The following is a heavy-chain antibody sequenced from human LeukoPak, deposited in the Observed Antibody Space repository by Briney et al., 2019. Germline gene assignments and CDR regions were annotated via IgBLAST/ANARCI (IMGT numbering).Heavy chain of an antibody. Sequence: GGSLRLSCAASGFTFGSLSMKWVRQAPGKGLEWVSSISGSSTYIYYADSVKGRLTIARDNAKNSLYLQMNSLRAADTAVYYCAREMIGRDYGMDVWGQGTTVIVSS. J-gene: IGHJ6*02. CDR3: AREMIGRDYGMDV. CDR1: GFTFGSLS. D-gene: IGHD3-22*01. CDR2: ISGSSTYI. V-gene: IGHV3-21*01.